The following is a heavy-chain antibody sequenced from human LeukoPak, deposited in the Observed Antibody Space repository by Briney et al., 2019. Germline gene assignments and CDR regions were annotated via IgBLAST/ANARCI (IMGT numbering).Heavy chain of an antibody. V-gene: IGHV3-74*01. Sequence: GGSLRLSCAASGFTFSHYWMHWVRQAPGKGLVWVSRISSDGSDTTYADSVKGRFTISRDNAKNSVYLQMDSLSAEDTGVYYCARAREAQWLVDYWGQGTLVTVSS. CDR1: GFTFSHYW. D-gene: IGHD6-19*01. CDR3: ARAREAQWLVDY. CDR2: ISSDGSDT. J-gene: IGHJ4*02.